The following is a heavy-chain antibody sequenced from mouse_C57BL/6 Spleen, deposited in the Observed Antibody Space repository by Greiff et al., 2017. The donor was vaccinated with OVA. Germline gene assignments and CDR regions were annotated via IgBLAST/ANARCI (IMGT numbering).Heavy chain of an antibody. J-gene: IGHJ3*01. V-gene: IGHV1-22*01. CDR3: ARGGYDGYYPWFAY. Sequence: VQLQQSGPELVKPGASVKMSCKASGYTFTDYNMHWVKQSHGKSLEWIGYINPNNGGTSYNQKFKGKATLTVNKSSSTAYMELRSLTSKDSAVDYGARGGYDGYYPWFAYWGQGTLVTVSA. D-gene: IGHD2-3*01. CDR1: GYTFTDYN. CDR2: INPNNGGT.